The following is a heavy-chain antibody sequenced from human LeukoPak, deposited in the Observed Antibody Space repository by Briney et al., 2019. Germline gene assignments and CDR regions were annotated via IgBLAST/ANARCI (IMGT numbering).Heavy chain of an antibody. J-gene: IGHJ4*02. D-gene: IGHD7-27*01. Sequence: GGSLRLSCAASGFTFSSHAMHWVRQAPGKGLEWVAIISYDGSNKYYADSVKGRLTISRDNSKNTLYLEINSPRAEDTAVYYCAKVPGPYYFDYWGQGTPVTVSS. V-gene: IGHV3-30*04. CDR2: ISYDGSNK. CDR1: GFTFSSHA. CDR3: AKVPGPYYFDY.